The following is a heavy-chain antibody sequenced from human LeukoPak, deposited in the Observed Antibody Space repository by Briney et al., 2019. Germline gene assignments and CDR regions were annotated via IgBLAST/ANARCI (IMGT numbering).Heavy chain of an antibody. CDR3: ARELTGRRENWFDP. J-gene: IGHJ5*02. V-gene: IGHV3-53*01. D-gene: IGHD3-10*01. CDR1: GFTVSSNY. Sequence: GGSLRLSCAASGFTVSSNYMSWVRQAPGKGLEWVSVIYSGGSTYYADSVKGRFTISRDNSKNTLYLQMNSLRAEDTAVYYCARELTGRRENWFDPWGQGTLVTVSS. CDR2: IYSGGST.